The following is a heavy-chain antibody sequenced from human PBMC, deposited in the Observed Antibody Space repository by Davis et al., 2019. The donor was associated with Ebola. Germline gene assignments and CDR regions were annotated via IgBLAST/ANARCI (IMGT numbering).Heavy chain of an antibody. D-gene: IGHD2-8*02. CDR1: GFTFSSYW. Sequence: HTGGPLRPSFPPPGFTFSSYWRPWVRHAPGQGLVWVSRINSHGSSTSYADSVKGRFTISRANTKNTLYLQMNSLRAEDTVVDYCERVTLGYCTVWGQGTLVTVSS. CDR3: ERVTLGYCTV. J-gene: IGHJ4*02. V-gene: IGHV3-74*01. CDR2: INSHGSST.